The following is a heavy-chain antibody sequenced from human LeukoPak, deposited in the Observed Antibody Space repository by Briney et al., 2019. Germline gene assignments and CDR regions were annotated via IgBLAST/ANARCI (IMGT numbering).Heavy chain of an antibody. J-gene: IGHJ5*02. CDR2: ISGSGGST. Sequence: GGSLRLSCAASGYTFSSYAMSWVRQAPGKGLEWVSAISGSGGSTYYADSVKGRFTISRDNSKNTLYLQMNSLRAEDTAVYYCAKDLTIAAAGGNWFDPWGQGTLVTVS. CDR3: AKDLTIAAAGGNWFDP. D-gene: IGHD6-13*01. V-gene: IGHV3-23*01. CDR1: GYTFSSYA.